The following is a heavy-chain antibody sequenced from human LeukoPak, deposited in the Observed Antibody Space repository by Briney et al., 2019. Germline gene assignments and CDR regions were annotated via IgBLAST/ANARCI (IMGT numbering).Heavy chain of an antibody. Sequence: GGSLRLSCAASGFTFSSYGMHWVRQAPGKGLEWAAFIRYDGSNKYYADSVKGRFTISRDNSKNTLYLQMNSLRAEDTAVYYCAKDGGDASDFDYWGQGTLVTVSS. CDR1: GFTFSSYG. D-gene: IGHD3-16*01. V-gene: IGHV3-30*02. J-gene: IGHJ4*02. CDR3: AKDGGDASDFDY. CDR2: IRYDGSNK.